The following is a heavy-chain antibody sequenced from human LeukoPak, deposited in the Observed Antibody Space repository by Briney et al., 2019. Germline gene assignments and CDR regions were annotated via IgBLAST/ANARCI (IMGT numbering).Heavy chain of an antibody. CDR3: VILIMGTTTTDY. D-gene: IGHD1-26*01. Sequence: SETLSLTCAVFGGSFSNYYLHWIRQPPGKGLEWIGEIDHSGNTKYNPSLKNRLTISVDTSKNQSSLNLSSVTATAVYYCVILIMGTTTTDYWGQGTLVTVSS. CDR1: GGSFSNYY. J-gene: IGHJ4*02. CDR2: IDHSGNT. V-gene: IGHV4-34*01.